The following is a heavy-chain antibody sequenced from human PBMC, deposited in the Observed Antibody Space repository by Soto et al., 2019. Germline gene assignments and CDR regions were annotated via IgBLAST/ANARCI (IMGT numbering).Heavy chain of an antibody. V-gene: IGHV3-21*01. Sequence: GGSLRLPCAASGFTFRSFTMNWVRQAPGKGLEWVSTISSNSAYIYYTDALRGRFTISRDNAKNSLHLQMNSLRAEDTAVYYCTRDASRDSSARGWFDPWGPGTLVTVSS. D-gene: IGHD6-13*01. J-gene: IGHJ5*02. CDR3: TRDASRDSSARGWFDP. CDR1: GFTFRSFT. CDR2: ISSNSAYI.